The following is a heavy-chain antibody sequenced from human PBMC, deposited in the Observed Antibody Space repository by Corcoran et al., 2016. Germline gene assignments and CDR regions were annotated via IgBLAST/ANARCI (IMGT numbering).Heavy chain of an antibody. CDR1: GGTLSSYA. CDR3: ERAPLFIVGFWSGYYADYYYYGMDV. Sequence: QVQLVQSGAEVKKPGSSVKVSCKASGGTLSSYAISWVRQAPGQGLEWMGGIIPIFGTANYAQKFQGRVTITADKSTSTAYMELSSLRSEDTAVFYCERAPLFIVGFWSGYYADYYYYGMDVWGQWTTVTVSS. CDR2: IIPIFGTA. V-gene: IGHV1-69*06. D-gene: IGHD3-3*01. J-gene: IGHJ6*02.